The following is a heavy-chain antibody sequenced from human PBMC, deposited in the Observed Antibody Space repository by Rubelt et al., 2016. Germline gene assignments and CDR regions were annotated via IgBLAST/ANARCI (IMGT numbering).Heavy chain of an antibody. J-gene: IGHJ6*02. Sequence: QVHLQQWGAGLLKPSETLSLTCAVHGGSLSGYYWAWIRQAPGKGLEWIGEINHRGSTTYNPSLKSRVTISVDTSRNQVSLKLNSVPAADTAVYYCARDSGGGYYYYYNGMDVWGQGTTVTVSS. CDR2: INHRGST. D-gene: IGHD5-12*01. CDR1: GGSLSGYY. CDR3: ARDSGGGYYYYYNGMDV. V-gene: IGHV4-34*02.